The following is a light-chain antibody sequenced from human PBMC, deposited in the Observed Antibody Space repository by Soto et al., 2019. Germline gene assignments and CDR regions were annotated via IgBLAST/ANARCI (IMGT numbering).Light chain of an antibody. V-gene: IGLV2-14*03. Sequence: QSALTQPASVSGSPGQSIAISCTGTSSDVGAYNYVSWYQHHPGKAPKLLIYDVSNRPSGVSGRFSGSKSGNTASLTLSGLQAEDEADYYCCSYTTSDISLFGTGTKLTVL. J-gene: IGLJ1*01. CDR1: SSDVGAYNY. CDR2: DVS. CDR3: CSYTTSDISL.